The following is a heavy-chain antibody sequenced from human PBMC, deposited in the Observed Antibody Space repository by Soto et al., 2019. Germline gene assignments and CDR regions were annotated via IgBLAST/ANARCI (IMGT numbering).Heavy chain of an antibody. V-gene: IGHV3-23*01. CDR2: IGGSGGNT. J-gene: IGHJ4*02. CDR1: GFIFNAYA. CDR3: ARVASDYINSADH. Sequence: EVQLLESGGGLVQPGGSLRLSCAASGFIFNAYAMTWVRQAPGKGLEWVSAIGGSGGNTYYAASVKGRFTISRDNSKDTVDLEMNRLRVDDTDVYFCARVASDYINSADHWGQGILVTVSS. D-gene: IGHD4-4*01.